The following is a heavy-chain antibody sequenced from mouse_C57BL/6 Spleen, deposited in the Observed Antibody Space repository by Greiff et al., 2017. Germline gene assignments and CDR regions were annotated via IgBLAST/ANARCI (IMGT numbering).Heavy chain of an antibody. Sequence: EVKLVESGGGLVKPGGSLKLSCAASGFTFSDYGMPWVRQAPEKGLEWVAYISSGSSTIYYADTVKGRFTISRDNAKNTLFLQMTSLRSEDTAMYYCERGDGSPDAMDYWGQGTSVTVSS. V-gene: IGHV5-17*01. CDR1: GFTFSDYG. D-gene: IGHD2-3*01. J-gene: IGHJ4*01. CDR3: ERGDGSPDAMDY. CDR2: ISSGSSTI.